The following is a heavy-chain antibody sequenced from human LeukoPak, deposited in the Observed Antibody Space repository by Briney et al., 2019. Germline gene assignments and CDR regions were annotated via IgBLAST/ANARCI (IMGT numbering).Heavy chain of an antibody. CDR1: GGSISSYY. V-gene: IGHV4-59*01. Sequence: SETLSLTCTVSGGSISSYYWSWIRQPPGKGLEWIGYNYYSGSTNYNPSLKSRVTISVDTSKNQFSLKLSSVTAADTAVYYCARTDYGGNLDYWGQGTLVTVSS. CDR2: NYYSGST. CDR3: ARTDYGGNLDY. J-gene: IGHJ4*02. D-gene: IGHD4-23*01.